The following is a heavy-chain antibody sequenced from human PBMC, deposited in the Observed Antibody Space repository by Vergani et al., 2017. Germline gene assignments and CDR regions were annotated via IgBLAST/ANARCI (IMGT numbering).Heavy chain of an antibody. CDR2: IYYSGST. CDR1: GGSISSYY. D-gene: IGHD6-19*01. J-gene: IGHJ4*02. V-gene: IGHV4-59*06. Sequence: QVQLQESGPGLVKPSETLSLTCTVSGGSISSYYWSWIRQPPGKGLEWIGYIYYSGSTYYNPSLKSRVTISVDTSKNQFSLKLSSVTAADTAVYYCAGSGWYSDYWGQGTLVTVSS. CDR3: AGSGWYSDY.